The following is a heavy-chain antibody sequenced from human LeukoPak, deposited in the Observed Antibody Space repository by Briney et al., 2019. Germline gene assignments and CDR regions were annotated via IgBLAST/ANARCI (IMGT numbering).Heavy chain of an antibody. CDR1: GSTLSDLS. Sequence: ASVTVSFTVSGSTLSDLSIHWVRQAPGKGLEYVGGSDPEDGETFHAQNFQGRVTMTEDTSIDTAYMELSSLRSEDTAVYYCVTDRARLFWYFDLWGRGTLVTVSS. D-gene: IGHD2-21*02. V-gene: IGHV1-24*01. CDR2: SDPEDGET. J-gene: IGHJ2*01. CDR3: VTDRARLFWYFDL.